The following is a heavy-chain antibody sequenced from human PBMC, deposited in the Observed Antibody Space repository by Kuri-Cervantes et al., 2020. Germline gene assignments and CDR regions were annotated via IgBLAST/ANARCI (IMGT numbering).Heavy chain of an antibody. Sequence: ASVKVSCKASGYTFTSYGISWVRQAPGQGLEWMGWISAHNGNTNYAQKLQGRVTMTEDTSTDTAYMELSSLRSEDTAVYYCATMNGYSSSWKALDIWGQGTMVTVSS. CDR1: GYTFTSYG. J-gene: IGHJ3*02. CDR2: ISAHNGNT. CDR3: ATMNGYSSSWKALDI. D-gene: IGHD6-13*01. V-gene: IGHV1-18*01.